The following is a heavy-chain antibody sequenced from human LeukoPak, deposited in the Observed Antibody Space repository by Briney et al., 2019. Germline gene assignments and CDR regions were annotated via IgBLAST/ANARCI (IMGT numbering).Heavy chain of an antibody. D-gene: IGHD1-1*01. J-gene: IGHJ4*02. V-gene: IGHV1-18*01. CDR3: ARQQYRQLDY. Sequence: ASVRVSCKASGYSFNNYGISWVRQAPGQGLEWMGWISVNIGNTNYAQRFQGRVTMTTDTSTSTAYMELRSLTSDDTAVYFCARQQYRQLDYWGQGTLVIVSS. CDR1: GYSFNNYG. CDR2: ISVNIGNT.